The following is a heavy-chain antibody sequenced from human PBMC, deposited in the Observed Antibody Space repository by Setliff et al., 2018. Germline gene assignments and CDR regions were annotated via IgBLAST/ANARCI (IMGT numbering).Heavy chain of an antibody. CDR2: LYYSGTT. J-gene: IGHJ4*02. CDR1: GASISGYY. D-gene: IGHD3-22*01. V-gene: IGHV4-59*01. CDR3: AREGDTSGYYYGGGFDY. Sequence: PSETLSLTCSVSGASISGYYWSWIRQSPTKGLEWIGSLYYSGTTSYNPSLKSRVTMSADTSKRQFFLKLSSGTTADTALYYCAREGDTSGYYYGGGFDYWGQGIPVTVSS.